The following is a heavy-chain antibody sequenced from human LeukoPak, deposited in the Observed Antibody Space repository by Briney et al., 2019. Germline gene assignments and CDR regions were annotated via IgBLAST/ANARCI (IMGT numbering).Heavy chain of an antibody. CDR3: ARGIAAAANYFDY. CDR2: ISTTSSYT. V-gene: IGHV3-11*05. Sequence: GGSLRLSCAASGFTFSAYYMSWIRQAPGKGLEWVSYISTTSSYTNHEDSVKGRFTISRDNAKNSLYLQMNSLRAEDTAVYYCARGIAAAANYFDYWGQGTLVTVSS. CDR1: GFTFSAYY. J-gene: IGHJ4*02. D-gene: IGHD6-13*01.